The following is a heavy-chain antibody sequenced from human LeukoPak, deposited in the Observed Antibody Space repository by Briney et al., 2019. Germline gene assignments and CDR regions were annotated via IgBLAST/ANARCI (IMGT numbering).Heavy chain of an antibody. CDR1: GFSLSSYA. D-gene: IGHD1-1*01. CDR2: LRGNGDT. J-gene: IGHJ4*02. CDR3: AKANWVSNADAVF. V-gene: IGHV3-23*01. Sequence: GGSLRLSCAASGFSLSSYAMSWVREAPARGPEWVSSLRGNGDTFYADSVKGRFTLSRDDSRNTVYLQLNNLRVEDTAVYYCAKANWVSNADAVFWGQGTVVTVSS.